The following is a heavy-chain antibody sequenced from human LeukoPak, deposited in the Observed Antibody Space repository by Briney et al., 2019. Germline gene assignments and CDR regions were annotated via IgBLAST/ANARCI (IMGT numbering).Heavy chain of an antibody. CDR3: ARGYNHGPIDM. CDR2: ITRNGDTT. J-gene: IGHJ3*02. D-gene: IGHD2-2*02. CDR1: GVTFGDYR. Sequence: GESLRLSCEASGVTFGDYRMSWVRQGRGKGLEWVSGITRNGDTTSYADSVNGRFTISRDNAKNCLYLQMNSLRAEDTAFYYCARGYNHGPIDMWGQGTLVTVSS. V-gene: IGHV3-20*04.